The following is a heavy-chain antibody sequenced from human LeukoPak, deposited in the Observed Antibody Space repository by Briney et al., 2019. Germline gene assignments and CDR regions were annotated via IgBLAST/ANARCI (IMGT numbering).Heavy chain of an antibody. CDR2: ISYDGSNK. CDR1: GFTFSSYA. Sequence: GGSLRLSCAASGFTFSSYAMHWVRQAPGKGLEWVAVISYDGSNKYYADSVKGRFTISRGNSKNTLYLQMNSLRAEDTAVYYCARSPEAYYFDYWGQGTLVTVSS. J-gene: IGHJ4*02. V-gene: IGHV3-30-3*01. CDR3: ARSPEAYYFDY.